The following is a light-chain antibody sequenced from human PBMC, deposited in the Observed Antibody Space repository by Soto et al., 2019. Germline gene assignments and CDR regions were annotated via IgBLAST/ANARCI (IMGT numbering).Light chain of an antibody. V-gene: IGKV3-20*01. J-gene: IGKJ1*01. CDR1: ESVSSN. CDR2: GAS. Sequence: EVVMTQSPATLSVSPGERATLSCRASESVSSNLAWYQQRPGQAPRLVIYGASSRATGIPDRFSGSGSGTDFTLTISRLAPEDFAVYYCQQYGSSPETFGQGTKVDIK. CDR3: QQYGSSPET.